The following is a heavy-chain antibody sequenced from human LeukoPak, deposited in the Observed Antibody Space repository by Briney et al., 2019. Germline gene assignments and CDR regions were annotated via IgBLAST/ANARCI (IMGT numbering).Heavy chain of an antibody. J-gene: IGHJ4*02. CDR1: GLSFRDYA. CDR2: ISQDGSNQ. V-gene: IGHV3-30*04. D-gene: IGHD3-22*01. Sequence: GKYLRLSCEASGLSFRDYAMDWVRQAPGRGLEWVAVISQDGSNQNYAVSVQDRVTISRDNSKNTLFLQMFTLKTEDTAVYFFVRGRADSSAYYWGPFDLGGQGPLVTVSA. CDR3: VRGRADSSAYYWGPFDL.